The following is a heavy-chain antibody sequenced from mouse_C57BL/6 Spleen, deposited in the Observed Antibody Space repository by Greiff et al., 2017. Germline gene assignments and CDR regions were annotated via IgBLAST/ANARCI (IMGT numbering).Heavy chain of an antibody. CDR2: ISDGGSYT. CDR3: ARDRGTGAFDY. D-gene: IGHD4-1*01. V-gene: IGHV5-4*01. J-gene: IGHJ2*01. CDR1: GFTFSSYA. Sequence: EVHLVESGGGLVKPGGSLKLSCAASGFTFSSYAMSWVRQTPEKRLEWVATISDGGSYTYYPDNVKGRFTISRDNAKNNLYLQMSHLKSEDTAMYYCARDRGTGAFDYRGQGTTLTVSS.